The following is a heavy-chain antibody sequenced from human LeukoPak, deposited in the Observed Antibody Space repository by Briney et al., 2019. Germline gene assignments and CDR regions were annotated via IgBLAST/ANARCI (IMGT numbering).Heavy chain of an antibody. CDR3: ARRSPVGAIPNAFDI. D-gene: IGHD1-26*01. J-gene: IGHJ3*02. CDR2: LSHDGNFI. CDR1: GFTLTNYG. V-gene: IGHV3-33*02. Sequence: PGGSLRLSCGVSGFTLTNYGMHWVRQAPGKGLEWVAVLSHDGNFIDYAASLKGRFTISRDTSTNTLFLQMSSLKASDTAMYYCARRSPVGAIPNAFDIWGQGTMVTVSS.